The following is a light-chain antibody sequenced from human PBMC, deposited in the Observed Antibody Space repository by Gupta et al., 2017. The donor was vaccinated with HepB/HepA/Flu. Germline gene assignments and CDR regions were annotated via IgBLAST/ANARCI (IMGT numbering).Light chain of an antibody. J-gene: IGKJ2*01. Sequence: EIQLTQSPSSLSPSPGERATIPCRASQSIGSHLDWYQHKRGQAPRLLIYGASTRSTGIPSTFSGSGSGTDFTLIISSLDPEDSALYYCQQRCDGPHTFGRGTQVEIK. CDR3: QQRCDGPHT. CDR2: GAS. CDR1: QSIGSH. V-gene: IGKV3-11*01.